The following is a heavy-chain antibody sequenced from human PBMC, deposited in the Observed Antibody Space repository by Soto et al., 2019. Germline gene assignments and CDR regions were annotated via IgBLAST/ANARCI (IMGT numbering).Heavy chain of an antibody. V-gene: IGHV1-3*01. J-gene: IGHJ5*02. Sequence: ASVKVSCKASGYTFTSYGIHWVRQAPGQRLEWMGWINAANGDTKYSPKFQGRVTITRDTSASTAYMELSSLRSEDTAVYYCVRRHVSATGIDWFDPWGQGTLVTVPQ. CDR1: GYTFTSYG. D-gene: IGHD6-13*01. CDR3: VRRHVSATGIDWFDP. CDR2: INAANGDT.